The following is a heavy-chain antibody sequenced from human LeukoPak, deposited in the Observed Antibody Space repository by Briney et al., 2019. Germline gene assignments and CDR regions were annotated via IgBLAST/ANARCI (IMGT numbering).Heavy chain of an antibody. D-gene: IGHD3-10*01. CDR2: IFYSGST. V-gene: IGHV4-59*12. Sequence: GSLRLSCAASRFTFRSYAMNWVRQPPGKGLEWIGNIFYSGSTYYSPSLKSRVTISLDTSRNQFSLKLTSVTAADTAVYYCAKSNGYGLVDIWGQGTMVTVSS. CDR1: RFTFRSYA. J-gene: IGHJ3*02. CDR3: AKSNGYGLVDI.